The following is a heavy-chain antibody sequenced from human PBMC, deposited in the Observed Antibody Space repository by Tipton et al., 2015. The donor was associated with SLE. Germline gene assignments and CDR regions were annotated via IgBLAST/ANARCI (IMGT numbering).Heavy chain of an antibody. CDR2: IYYSGIT. Sequence: LRLSCTVSCDSISSGAHYWSWIRQPPGKGLAWIAYIYYSGITYYNASLKSRVSISVDTSKNQFSLTVNSVTAADTAVYYCARDSGYAHMDVWGKGTTVTVSS. V-gene: IGHV4-31*02. D-gene: IGHD5-12*01. CDR1: CDSISSGAHY. CDR3: ARDSGYAHMDV. J-gene: IGHJ6*03.